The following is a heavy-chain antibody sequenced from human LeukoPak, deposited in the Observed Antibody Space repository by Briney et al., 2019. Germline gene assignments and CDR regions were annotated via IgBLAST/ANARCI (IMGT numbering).Heavy chain of an antibody. CDR2: ITETSHV. D-gene: IGHD3-10*01. J-gene: IGHJ4*02. CDR1: GFTFSAYS. CDR3: AKVAKYYYGSETYYFFEH. V-gene: IGHV3-21*01. Sequence: GGSLRLSCAASGFTFSAYSMNWVRQAPGKGLEWVSSITETSHVYYAESVKGRFTISRDNAKNSLYLQMNSLRVEDTAVFYCAKVAKYYYGSETYYFFEHWGQGTPVTASS.